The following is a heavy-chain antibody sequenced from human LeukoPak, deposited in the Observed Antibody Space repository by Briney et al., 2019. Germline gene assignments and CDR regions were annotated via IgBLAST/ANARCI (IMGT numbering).Heavy chain of an antibody. V-gene: IGHV3-23*01. CDR2: ISGSGGST. CDR1: GFTFSNFG. Sequence: PGGSLRLSCAASGFTFSNFGMSWVRQAPGKGLEWVSAISGSGGSTYYADSVKGRFTISRDNSKNTLYLQMNSLRAEDTAVYYCAKDQLWGLFDYWGQGTLVTVSS. D-gene: IGHD5-18*01. CDR3: AKDQLWGLFDY. J-gene: IGHJ4*02.